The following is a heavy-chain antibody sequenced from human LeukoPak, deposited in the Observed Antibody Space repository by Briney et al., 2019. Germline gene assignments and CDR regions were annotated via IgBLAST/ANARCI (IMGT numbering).Heavy chain of an antibody. CDR1: GFTFDDYG. CDR3: ARVRRIAVAGTFDY. CDR2: IKQDGSEK. J-gene: IGHJ4*02. V-gene: IGHV3-7*01. Sequence: PGGSLRLSCAASGFTFDDYGMSWVRQAPGKGLEWVANIKQDGSEKYYVDSVKGRFTISRDNAKNSLYLQMNSLRAEDTAVYYCARVRRIAVAGTFDYWGQGTLVTVSS. D-gene: IGHD6-19*01.